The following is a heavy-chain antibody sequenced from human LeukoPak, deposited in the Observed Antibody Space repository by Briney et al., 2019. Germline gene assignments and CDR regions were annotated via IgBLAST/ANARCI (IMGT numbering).Heavy chain of an antibody. J-gene: IGHJ4*02. V-gene: IGHV3-53*01. CDR3: AKGGDYGDYDVTPFDS. D-gene: IGHD4-17*01. CDR2: IYSGGST. Sequence: PGGSLRLSCAASGFTVSSNYMSWVRQAPGKGLEWVSIIYSGGSTFYADSVKGRFTISRDNSKNTLYLQMNSLRAEDTAVYYCAKGGDYGDYDVTPFDSWGQGTLVTVSS. CDR1: GFTVSSNY.